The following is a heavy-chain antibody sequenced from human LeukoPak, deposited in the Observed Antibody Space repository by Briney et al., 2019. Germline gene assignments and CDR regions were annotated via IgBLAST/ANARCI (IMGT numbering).Heavy chain of an antibody. CDR1: GGSISSSNW. Sequence: SETLSLTCAVSGGSISSSNWWSWVRQPPGKGLEWIGYIYYSGSTNYNPSLKSRVTISVDTSKNQFSLKLSSVTAADTAVYYCASSRSSSWAYYFDYWGQGTLVTVSS. V-gene: IGHV4-4*02. J-gene: IGHJ4*02. CDR2: IYYSGST. CDR3: ASSRSSSWAYYFDY. D-gene: IGHD6-13*01.